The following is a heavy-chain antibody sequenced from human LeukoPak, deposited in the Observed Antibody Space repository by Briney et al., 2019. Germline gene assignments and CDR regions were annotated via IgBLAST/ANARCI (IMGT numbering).Heavy chain of an antibody. CDR1: DDSFSSHY. CDR3: ARDLVTVTKGFDI. Sequence: SETLSLTCAVSDDSFSSHYWTWIRQPPGKGLEWIGYISYIGSTNYNPSLKSRVTISIDTSKNQFSLKLSSVTAADAAVYYCARDLVTVTKGFDIWGQGTMVSVSS. V-gene: IGHV4-59*11. CDR2: ISYIGST. J-gene: IGHJ3*02. D-gene: IGHD4-17*01.